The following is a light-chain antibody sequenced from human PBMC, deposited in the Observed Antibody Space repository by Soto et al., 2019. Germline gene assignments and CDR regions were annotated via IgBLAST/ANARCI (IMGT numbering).Light chain of an antibody. CDR1: SSNIGSNT. CDR2: SND. Sequence: QAVVTQAPSASGTPGQRVTISCSGSSSNIGSNTVSWYQQVPGTAPKLLIYSNDQRPSGVPDRFSGSKSGTSASLAIGGLQSEDEADYYCAAWDGSLNGGVFGGGTKLTVL. J-gene: IGLJ2*01. V-gene: IGLV1-44*01. CDR3: AAWDGSLNGGV.